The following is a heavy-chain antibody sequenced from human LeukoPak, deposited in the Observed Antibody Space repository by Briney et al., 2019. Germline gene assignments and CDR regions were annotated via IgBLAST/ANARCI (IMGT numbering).Heavy chain of an antibody. V-gene: IGHV4-59*01. CDR3: ARDGNWNVMDY. D-gene: IGHD1-20*01. CDR1: GFTFSSYW. CDR2: IYYSGST. Sequence: GSLRLSCAASGFTFSSYWMSWVRQAPGKGLEWIGYIYYSGSTNYNPSLKSRVTISVDTSKNQFSLKLSSVTAADTAVYYCARDGNWNVMDYWGQGTLVTVSS. J-gene: IGHJ4*02.